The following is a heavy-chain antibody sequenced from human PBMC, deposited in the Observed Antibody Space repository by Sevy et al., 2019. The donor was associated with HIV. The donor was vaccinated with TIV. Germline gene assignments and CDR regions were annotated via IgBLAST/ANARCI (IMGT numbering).Heavy chain of an antibody. CDR3: VKDPDYDSWRGDYGLDV. V-gene: IGHV3-64D*06. Sequence: GGSLRLSCSASGFSFSNHAMNWVRQAPGKGLEYVSAISSDGFSTFYAESVKGRFTISRANSKSTLYLQMTSLRAEDTAVYYCVKDPDYDSWRGDYGLDVWGHGTTVTVSS. CDR1: GFSFSNHA. D-gene: IGHD3-3*01. J-gene: IGHJ6*02. CDR2: ISSDGFST.